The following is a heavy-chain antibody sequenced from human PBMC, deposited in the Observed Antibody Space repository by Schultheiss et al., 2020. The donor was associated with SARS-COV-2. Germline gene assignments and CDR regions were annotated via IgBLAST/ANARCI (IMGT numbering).Heavy chain of an antibody. J-gene: IGHJ4*02. Sequence: GGSLRLSCAASGFTFSNYWMTWVRQAPGKGLEWVSAISGSGGSTYYADSVKGRFTISRDNANNSLSLQMDSLRAEDTAVYYCARVAGGQPDYWGQGTLVTVSS. V-gene: IGHV3-23*01. CDR1: GFTFSNYW. CDR3: ARVAGGQPDY. CDR2: ISGSGGST. D-gene: IGHD2-15*01.